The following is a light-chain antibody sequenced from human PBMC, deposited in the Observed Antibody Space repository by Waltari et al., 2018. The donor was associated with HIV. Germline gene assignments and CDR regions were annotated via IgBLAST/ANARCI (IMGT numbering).Light chain of an antibody. J-gene: IGLJ2*01. V-gene: IGLV2-23*02. CDR3: SSYATAGTYVL. CDR1: SSDVGSFNL. Sequence: QSALTQPAPVSGSPGQSIPISCTGTSSDVGSFNLVSWYQQHPGKAPKLMISEVNKRPSGVSNRFSGSKSGNTASLTISGLQAEDEADYYCSSYATAGTYVLFGGGTKLTVL. CDR2: EVN.